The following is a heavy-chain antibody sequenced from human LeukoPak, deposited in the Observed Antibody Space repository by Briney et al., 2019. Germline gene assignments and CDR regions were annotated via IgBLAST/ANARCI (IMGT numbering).Heavy chain of an antibody. Sequence: ASVKVSCKASGGTFSSYAISWVRQAPGQGLEWMGGIIPIFGTANYAQKFQGRVTITADKSTSTAYMELSSLRSEDTAVYYCARDIIAAAGTHMDVWGKGTTVTVSS. CDR3: ARDIIAAAGTHMDV. CDR1: GGTFSSYA. J-gene: IGHJ6*03. V-gene: IGHV1-69*06. CDR2: IIPIFGTA. D-gene: IGHD6-13*01.